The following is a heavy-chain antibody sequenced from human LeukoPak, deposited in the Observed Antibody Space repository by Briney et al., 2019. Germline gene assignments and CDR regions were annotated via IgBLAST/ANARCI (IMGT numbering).Heavy chain of an antibody. V-gene: IGHV3-30*02. CDR3: AKDLTRVAARPGNWFDP. J-gene: IGHJ5*02. CDR1: GFTFSSYG. D-gene: IGHD6-6*01. Sequence: GGSLRLSCAASGFTFSSYGMHWVRPAPGKGLEWVAFIRYDGSNKYYADSVKGRFTISRDNSKNTLYLQMNSLRAEDTAVYYCAKDLTRVAARPGNWFDPWGQGTLVTVSS. CDR2: IRYDGSNK.